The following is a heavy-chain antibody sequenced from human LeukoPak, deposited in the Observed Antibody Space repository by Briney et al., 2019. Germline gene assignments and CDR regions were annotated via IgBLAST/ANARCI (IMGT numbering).Heavy chain of an antibody. V-gene: IGHV1-69*05. CDR3: ARVTHPPYSSSWHHFDY. CDR2: IIPIFGTA. J-gene: IGHJ4*02. Sequence: ASVKVSCKASGGTFSSHAISWVRQAPGQGLEWMGGIIPIFGTANYAQKFQGRVTITTDESTSTAYMELSSLRSEDTAVYYCARVTHPPYSSSWHHFDYWGQGTLVTVSS. D-gene: IGHD6-13*01. CDR1: GGTFSSHA.